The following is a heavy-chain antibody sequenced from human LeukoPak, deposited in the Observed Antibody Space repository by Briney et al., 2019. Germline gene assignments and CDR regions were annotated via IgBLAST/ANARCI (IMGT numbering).Heavy chain of an antibody. CDR2: INPNSGGT. CDR1: GYTFTGYY. Sequence: ASVKVSCKASGYTFTGYYMHWVRQAPGQGLEWMGWINPNSGGTNYAQKFQGRITMTRDTSISTAYMELSRLRSDDTAVYYCARGLSTMIVVVDYWGQGTLVTVSS. V-gene: IGHV1-2*02. D-gene: IGHD3-22*01. J-gene: IGHJ4*02. CDR3: ARGLSTMIVVVDY.